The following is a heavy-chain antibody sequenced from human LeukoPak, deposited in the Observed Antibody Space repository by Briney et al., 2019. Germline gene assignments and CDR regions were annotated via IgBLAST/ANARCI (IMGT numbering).Heavy chain of an antibody. J-gene: IGHJ4*02. Sequence: GGSLRLSCNASGFAFGDYAVSWVRQAPGKGLEWVGFIRKKTSGGTTEYAASVKGRFTFSRDDSKSTAYLDMNNLETEDTAVYYCTRPSSTSAWGALYWGQGALVTVSS. CDR1: GFAFGDYA. D-gene: IGHD3-16*01. CDR3: TRPSSTSAWGALY. V-gene: IGHV3-49*04. CDR2: IRKKTSGGTT.